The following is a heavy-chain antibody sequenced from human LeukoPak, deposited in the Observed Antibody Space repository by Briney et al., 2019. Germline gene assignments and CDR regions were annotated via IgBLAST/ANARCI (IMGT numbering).Heavy chain of an antibody. Sequence: GRSLRLSCAASGFTFSSYAMHWVRQAPGKGLEWVAVISYDGSNKYYADSVKGRFTISRDNSKNTLYLQMNSLRAEDTAVYYCARGQGWLQLVFDYWGQGTLVTVSS. J-gene: IGHJ4*02. CDR1: GFTFSSYA. D-gene: IGHD5-24*01. CDR2: ISYDGSNK. V-gene: IGHV3-30-3*01. CDR3: ARGQGWLQLVFDY.